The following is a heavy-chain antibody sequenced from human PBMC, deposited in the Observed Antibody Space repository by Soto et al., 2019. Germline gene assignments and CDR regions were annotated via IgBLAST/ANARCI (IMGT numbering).Heavy chain of an antibody. CDR1: GFTFSSYA. D-gene: IGHD6-19*01. J-gene: IGHJ6*02. CDR3: ARDQHSSGLYYYGMDV. Sequence: GGSLRLSCAASGFTFSSYAMHWVRQAPGKGLEWVAVISYDGSNKYYADSVKGRFTISRDNSKNTLYLQMNSLRAEDTAVYYCARDQHSSGLYYYGMDVWGQGTTVTVSS. CDR2: ISYDGSNK. V-gene: IGHV3-30-3*01.